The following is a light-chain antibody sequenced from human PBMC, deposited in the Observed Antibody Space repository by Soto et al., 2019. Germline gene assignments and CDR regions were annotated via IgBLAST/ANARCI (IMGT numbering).Light chain of an antibody. CDR2: DAS. CDR1: HDISNN. Sequence: DIQMTQSPSSLSASVGDRVTITCQASHDISNNLNSYQHKPGKPPKLLIYDASNLEAGVPLRFSGGGSGTDFTFTISSLQPEDVAPYYCQQCDILTFGPGTKVDIK. CDR3: QQCDILT. V-gene: IGKV1-33*01. J-gene: IGKJ3*01.